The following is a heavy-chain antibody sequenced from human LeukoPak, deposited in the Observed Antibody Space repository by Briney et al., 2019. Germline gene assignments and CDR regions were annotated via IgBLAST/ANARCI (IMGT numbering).Heavy chain of an antibody. CDR3: ARDRRVSSGWPRSLY. J-gene: IGHJ4*02. V-gene: IGHV4-61*02. Sequence: PSETLSLTCTVSGGSISSGSYYWSWIRQPAGKGLEWIGRIYTSGSTNYNPSLKSRVTMSVDTSKNQFSLKLSSVTAADTAVYYCARDRRVSSGWPRSLYWGQGTLVTVSS. CDR1: GGSISSGSYY. D-gene: IGHD6-19*01. CDR2: IYTSGST.